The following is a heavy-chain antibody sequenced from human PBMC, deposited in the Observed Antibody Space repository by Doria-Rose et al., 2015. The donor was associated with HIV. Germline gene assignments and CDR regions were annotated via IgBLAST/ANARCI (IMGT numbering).Heavy chain of an antibody. CDR1: GVSLSSPGMG. Sequence: QVQLVESGPVLVKPTETLTLTCTVSGVSLSSPGMGVSWIRQPPGKALEWLANIFSDDARSYKTSLKSRLTISRGTSKSQVVLTMTDMDPVDTATHYCARIKSSRWYHKYYFDFWGQGTLVIVSA. CDR3: ARIKSSRWYHKYYFDF. D-gene: IGHD6-13*01. V-gene: IGHV2-26*01. CDR2: IFSDDAR. J-gene: IGHJ4*02.